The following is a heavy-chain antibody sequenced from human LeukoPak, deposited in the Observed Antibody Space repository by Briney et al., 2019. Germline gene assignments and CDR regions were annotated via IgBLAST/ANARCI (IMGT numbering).Heavy chain of an antibody. D-gene: IGHD3-10*01. J-gene: IGHJ4*02. Sequence: PGGSLRLSCAASGFTFNAFGMNWVRQAPGKGLEWVSYIGTTSGAIYYADSVKGRFTISRDSAKNSLYLQMNSLRVEDTAVYYCARDWFGELIWGQGTLVTVSS. CDR2: IGTTSGAI. CDR1: GFTFNAFG. V-gene: IGHV3-48*01. CDR3: ARDWFGELI.